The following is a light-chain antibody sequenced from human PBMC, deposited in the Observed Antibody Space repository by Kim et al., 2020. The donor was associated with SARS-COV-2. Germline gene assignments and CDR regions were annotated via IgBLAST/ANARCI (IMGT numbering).Light chain of an antibody. V-gene: IGKV3-20*01. J-gene: IGKJ1*01. CDR2: GAS. CDR1: QSVTSSY. Sequence: EIVLTQSPGTLSLSPGERATLSCRASQSVTSSYLAWYQQKPGQAPRLLIYGASTRATGIPDRFSGSESGTDFTLTISRLEPEDFGVYYCQQYGSSPWTFGQGTKVDIK. CDR3: QQYGSSPWT.